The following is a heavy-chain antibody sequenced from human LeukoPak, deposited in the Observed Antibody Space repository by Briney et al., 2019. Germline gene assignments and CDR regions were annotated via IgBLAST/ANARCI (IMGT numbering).Heavy chain of an antibody. CDR2: MNPNSGNT. V-gene: IGHV1-8*01. D-gene: IGHD2-15*01. CDR3: ARDHGHCSGGSCYYWFDP. CDR1: GYTFTSYD. Sequence: ASVKVSCKASGYTFTSYDINWVRQATGQGLELMGWMNPNSGNTGYAQKFQGRVTMTRNTSISTAYMELSSLRSDDTAVYYCARDHGHCSGGSCYYWFDPWGQGTLVTVSS. J-gene: IGHJ5*02.